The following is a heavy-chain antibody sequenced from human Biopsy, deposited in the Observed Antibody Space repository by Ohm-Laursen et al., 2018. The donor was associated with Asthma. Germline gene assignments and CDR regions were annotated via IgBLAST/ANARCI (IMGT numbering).Heavy chain of an antibody. V-gene: IGHV1-69*13. CDR3: ARKAGSCISRTCYSLDF. CDR2: INSVFGTT. Sequence: SVKVSCKSLGGTFNTYVIGWGRQAPGQGIEWMGGINSVFGTTTYPQKFQDRVTITADDSTSTVYMELSSLRSEDTAVYYCARKAGSCISRTCYSLDFWGQGTLVTVSS. CDR1: GGTFNTYV. J-gene: IGHJ4*02. D-gene: IGHD2-2*01.